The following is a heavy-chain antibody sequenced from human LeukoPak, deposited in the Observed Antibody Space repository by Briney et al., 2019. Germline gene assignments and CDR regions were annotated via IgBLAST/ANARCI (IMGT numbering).Heavy chain of an antibody. V-gene: IGHV1-69*06. CDR2: VIPIFGTA. CDR1: GYTFTGYY. J-gene: IGHJ5*02. Sequence: ASVKVSCKASGYTFTGYYMHWVRQAPGQGLEWMGGVIPIFGTANYAQKFQGRVTITADKSTSTAYMELSSLRSEDTAVYYCARDLNCSGGSCYRPGWFDPWGQGTLVTVSS. D-gene: IGHD2-15*01. CDR3: ARDLNCSGGSCYRPGWFDP.